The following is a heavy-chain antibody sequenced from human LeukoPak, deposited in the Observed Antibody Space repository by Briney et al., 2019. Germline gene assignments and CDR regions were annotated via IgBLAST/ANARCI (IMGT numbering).Heavy chain of an antibody. CDR2: ISNDGGTK. D-gene: IGHD1-26*01. J-gene: IGHJ4*02. Sequence: PGRSVRLSCAASGCSFISYAIHWARQAAAKGVEGLAVISNDGGTKYYADSVKGRFAISRDNAKNTLYLQMNSVTTADTAEYYCARDRTVGAHYTPLDSCGPGTLVTVS. CDR1: GCSFISYA. CDR3: ARDRTVGAHYTPLDS. V-gene: IGHV3-30*09.